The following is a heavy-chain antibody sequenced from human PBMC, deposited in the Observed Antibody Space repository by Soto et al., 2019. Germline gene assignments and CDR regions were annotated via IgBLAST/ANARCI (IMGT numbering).Heavy chain of an antibody. CDR1: GFSLSNARMG. J-gene: IGHJ6*02. CDR3: ARVRDFWSGYYSYYYYGMDV. CDR2: IFSNDEK. V-gene: IGHV2-26*01. Sequence: QVTLKESGPVLVKPTETLTLTCTVSGFSLSNARMGVSWIRQPRGKALEWLAHIFSNDEKSYSTSLKSRLTISKDTSKSQVVLTMTNMDPVDTATYYCARVRDFWSGYYSYYYYGMDVWGQGTTVTVSS. D-gene: IGHD3-3*01.